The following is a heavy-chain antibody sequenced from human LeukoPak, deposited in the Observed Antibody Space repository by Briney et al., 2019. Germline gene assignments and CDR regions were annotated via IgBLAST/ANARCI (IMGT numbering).Heavy chain of an antibody. J-gene: IGHJ4*02. Sequence: QTGGSLRLSCAASGFTFSSYWMSWVRQAPGKGLEWVANIKQDGSEKYYVDSVKGRFTISRDNAKNSLYLQMNSLRDEDTAVYYCARVWGLAVAGGEIEYWGQGTLVTVSS. CDR2: IKQDGSEK. CDR1: GFTFSSYW. CDR3: ARVWGLAVAGGEIEY. V-gene: IGHV3-7*02. D-gene: IGHD6-13*01.